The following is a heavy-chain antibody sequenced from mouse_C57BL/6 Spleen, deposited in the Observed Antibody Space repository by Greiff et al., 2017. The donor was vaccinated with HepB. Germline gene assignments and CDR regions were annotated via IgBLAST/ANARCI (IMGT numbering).Heavy chain of an antibody. Sequence: QVQLQQSGAELVKPGASVKISCKASGYAFSSYWMNWVKQRPGKGLEWIGQIYPGDGDTNYNGKFKGKATLTADKSSSTAYMQLSSLTSEDSAVYFCARPQLGHYAMDYWGQGTSVTVSS. CDR3: ARPQLGHYAMDY. D-gene: IGHD4-1*02. CDR1: GYAFSSYW. J-gene: IGHJ4*01. V-gene: IGHV1-80*01. CDR2: IYPGDGDT.